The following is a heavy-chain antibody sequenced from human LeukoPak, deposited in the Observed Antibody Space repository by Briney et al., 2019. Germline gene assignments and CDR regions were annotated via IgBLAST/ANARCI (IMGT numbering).Heavy chain of an antibody. CDR3: ASPNPFYCSVGSCYLPLDY. D-gene: IGHD2-15*01. J-gene: IGHJ4*02. V-gene: IGHV3-30*02. CDR2: IRYDGSNK. CDR1: GFTFSSYG. Sequence: GGSLRPSCAASGFTFSSYGMHWVRQAPGKGLEWVAFIRYDGSNKYYADSVKGRFTISRDNSKNTLYLQMNSLRAEDTAVYYCASPNPFYCSVGSCYLPLDYWGQGTLVTVSS.